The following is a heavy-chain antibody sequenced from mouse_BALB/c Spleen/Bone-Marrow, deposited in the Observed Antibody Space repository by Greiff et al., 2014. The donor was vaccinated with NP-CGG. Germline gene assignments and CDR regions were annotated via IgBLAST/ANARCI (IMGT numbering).Heavy chain of an antibody. CDR3: ARWLRRYYAMDY. CDR2: IDPANGNT. CDR1: GFNIKDTH. V-gene: IGHV14-3*02. D-gene: IGHD2-2*01. Sequence: EVQLQQSGAELVKPGASVKLSCTASGFNIKDTHMHWVKQRPEQGLEWIGRIDPANGNTKYDPKFQGKATITADTSSNTAYLQLSSLTSEDTAVYYCARWLRRYYAMDYWGQGTSVTVSS. J-gene: IGHJ4*01.